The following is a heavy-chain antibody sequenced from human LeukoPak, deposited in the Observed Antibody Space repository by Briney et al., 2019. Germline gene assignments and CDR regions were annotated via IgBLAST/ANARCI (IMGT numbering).Heavy chain of an antibody. D-gene: IGHD2-2*01. Sequence: GESLKISCRGSGYSFTTYWIGWVRQMPGKGLEWVGIIYPGDSDTRYSPSFQGQVTMSADKSINTAYLQWSSLQASDTAMYYCARRQGCSSTSCPPDSWGQGTLVTVSS. V-gene: IGHV5-51*01. J-gene: IGHJ4*02. CDR2: IYPGDSDT. CDR3: ARRQGCSSTSCPPDS. CDR1: GYSFTTYW.